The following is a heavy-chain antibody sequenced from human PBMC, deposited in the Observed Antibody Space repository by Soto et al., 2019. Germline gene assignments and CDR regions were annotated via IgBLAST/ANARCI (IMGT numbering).Heavy chain of an antibody. CDR2: IYYGGAT. CDR1: GGSIDTSY. Sequence: PSETLSLTCTVSGGSIDTSYWGWIRQPPGKGLEWIGTIYYGGATYYNPSLKSRVTISVDTSKNHFSLSLSSVTAADTAVYYCARDIGIARFFLWGQGTLVTVSS. CDR3: ARDIGIARFFL. D-gene: IGHD2-15*01. J-gene: IGHJ5*02. V-gene: IGHV4-39*02.